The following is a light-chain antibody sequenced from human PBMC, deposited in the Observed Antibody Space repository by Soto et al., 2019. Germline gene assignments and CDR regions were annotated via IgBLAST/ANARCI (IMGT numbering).Light chain of an antibody. V-gene: IGKV3-11*01. CDR1: QSVSGY. Sequence: ELVLTQSPATLSFSPGESATLSCRASQSVSGYLAWYQQKPGQAPRLLIYDASKRATDIQDRFSGSGSGTEFTLTIGRLEPEDFAVYYCKQFGSLGTCGQGTKVDIK. CDR3: KQFGSLGT. J-gene: IGKJ1*01. CDR2: DAS.